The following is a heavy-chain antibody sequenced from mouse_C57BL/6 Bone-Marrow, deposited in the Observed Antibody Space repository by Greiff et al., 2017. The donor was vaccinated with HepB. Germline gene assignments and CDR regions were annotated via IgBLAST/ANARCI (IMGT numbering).Heavy chain of an antibody. V-gene: IGHV2-2*01. CDR1: GFSFTSYG. J-gene: IGHJ1*03. CDR3: ARNTGGYWYFDV. Sequence: QVHVKQSGPGLVQPSQSLSITCTVSGFSFTSYGVHWVRQSPGKGLEWLGVIWSGGSTDYNAAFISRLSISKDNSKSQVFFKMNSLQADDTAIYYCARNTGGYWYFDVWGTGTTVTVSS. CDR2: IWSGGST. D-gene: IGHD1-1*01.